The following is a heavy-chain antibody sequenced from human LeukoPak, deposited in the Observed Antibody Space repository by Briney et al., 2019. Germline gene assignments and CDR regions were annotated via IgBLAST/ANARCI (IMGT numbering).Heavy chain of an antibody. CDR3: ARDRSTLGYRQFDY. V-gene: IGHV1-2*02. CDR2: VNPNSGVT. Sequence: PSASVKVSCKASGYTFTDYYIHWVRQAPGQGLDWMGWVNPNSGVTMYAQRFQDRVTMTRDPSTNTAYIDLSSLESDETARYYCARDRSTLGYRQFDYWGQETLVTVSS. D-gene: IGHD5-18*01. CDR1: GYTFTDYY. J-gene: IGHJ4*02.